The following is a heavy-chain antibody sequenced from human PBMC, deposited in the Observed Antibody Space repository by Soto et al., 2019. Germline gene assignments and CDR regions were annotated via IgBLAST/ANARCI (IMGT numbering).Heavy chain of an antibody. J-gene: IGHJ4*02. V-gene: IGHV1-24*01. CDR2: FDPEDGET. D-gene: IGHD5-12*01. CDR1: GYTLPELS. CDR3: ATARTLIVATITHFDY. Sequence: ASVKVSCQVSGYTLPELSMHWVRQAPGKGLEWMGGFDPEDGETIYAQKFQGRVTMTEDTSTDTAYMELSSLRSEDTAVYYCATARTLIVATITHFDYWGQGTLVTVSS.